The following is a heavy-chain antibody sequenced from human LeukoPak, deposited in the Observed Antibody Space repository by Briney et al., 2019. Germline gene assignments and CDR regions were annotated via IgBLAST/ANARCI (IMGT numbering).Heavy chain of an antibody. CDR2: IYTSGST. J-gene: IGHJ6*03. CDR3: ARDLSNYGYYYMDV. V-gene: IGHV4-4*07. CDR1: GGSISTYH. D-gene: IGHD5-24*01. Sequence: PSETLSLTCIVSGGSISTYHWSWIRQPAGKGLEWIGRIYTSGSTNYNTSLKSRVTMSVDTSKNQSSLNLSSVTAADTAVYYCARDLSNYGYYYMDVWGKGTTVTVSS.